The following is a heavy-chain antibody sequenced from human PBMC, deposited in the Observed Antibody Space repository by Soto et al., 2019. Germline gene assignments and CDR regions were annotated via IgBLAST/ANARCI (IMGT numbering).Heavy chain of an antibody. CDR2: IHPNLGGT. CDR1: GYTFTGYY. Sequence: ASVKVSCKASGYTFTGYYIHWVRQAPGQGLEWMGWIHPNLGGTDHAQKFQGRVTLTRDTSVNTAYMELSNLTSDDTAIYYCARCXKSFWTGSPMDDYGMDVWGQGTTVTVSS. CDR3: ARCXKSFWTGSPMDDYGMDV. V-gene: IGHV1-2*02. D-gene: IGHD3-3*01. J-gene: IGHJ6*02.